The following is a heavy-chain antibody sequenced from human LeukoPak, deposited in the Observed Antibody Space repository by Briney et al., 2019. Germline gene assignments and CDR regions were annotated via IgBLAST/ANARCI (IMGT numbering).Heavy chain of an antibody. CDR1: GGSISSYY. J-gene: IGHJ6*02. CDR3: ARDSYGDYYYYYGMDV. Sequence: SETLSLTCTVSGGSISSYYWSWIRQPAGKGLDWIGRIYTSGSTNYNPSLKSRVTMSVDTSKNQFSLKLSSVTAADTAVYYCARDSYGDYYYYYGMDVWGQGTTVTVSS. V-gene: IGHV4-4*07. CDR2: IYTSGST. D-gene: IGHD4-17*01.